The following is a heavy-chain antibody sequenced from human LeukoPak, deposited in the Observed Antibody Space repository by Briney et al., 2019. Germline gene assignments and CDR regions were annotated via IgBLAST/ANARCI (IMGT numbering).Heavy chain of an antibody. CDR2: ISSSGSTI. CDR1: GFTFSSYE. Sequence: PGGSLRLSCAASGFTFSSYEMNWVRQAPGKGLEWVSYISSSGSTIYYADSVKGRFTISRDNSKNTLYLQMNSLRAEDTAVYYCAKGIVVGPWDYWGQGTLVTVSS. CDR3: AKGIVVGPWDY. V-gene: IGHV3-48*03. D-gene: IGHD3-22*01. J-gene: IGHJ4*02.